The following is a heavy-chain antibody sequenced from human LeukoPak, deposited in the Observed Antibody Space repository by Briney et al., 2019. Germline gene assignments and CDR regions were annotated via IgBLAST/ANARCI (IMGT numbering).Heavy chain of an antibody. D-gene: IGHD6-19*01. CDR3: ARVSAVAGTDFDY. CDR2: IYSGGST. Sequence: TGGSLRLSCAASGFTVSSNYMSWVRQAPGKGLEWVSVIYSGGSTYYADSVKGRFTISRDNSKNTLYLQMNSLRAEDTAVYYCARVSAVAGTDFDYWGQGTLVTVSS. J-gene: IGHJ4*02. CDR1: GFTVSSNY. V-gene: IGHV3-53*01.